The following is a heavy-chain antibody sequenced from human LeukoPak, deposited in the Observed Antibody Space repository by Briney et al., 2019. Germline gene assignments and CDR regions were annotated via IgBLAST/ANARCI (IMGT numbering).Heavy chain of an antibody. V-gene: IGHV1-18*01. J-gene: IGHJ4*02. D-gene: IGHD3-16*01. CDR2: FSAYNSYT. Sequence: AVNDSCKASVYTFSTYGVSWVRQAPGQGLEWMGWFSAYNSYTRYVEKFQGRVTMTIDTSTNTDDMELRSLRSDDTAVYYCATTRGSHVLTPYFDYWGQGTLVTVSS. CDR1: VYTFSTYG. CDR3: ATTRGSHVLTPYFDY.